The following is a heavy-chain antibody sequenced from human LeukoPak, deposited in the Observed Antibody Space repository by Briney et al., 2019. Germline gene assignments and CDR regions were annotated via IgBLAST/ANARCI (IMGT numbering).Heavy chain of an antibody. V-gene: IGHV3-23*01. CDR2: ISGSGGST. Sequence: GGSLRLSCAASGFTFSSYAMSWVRQAPGKGLERVSAISGSGGSTYYADSVKGRFTISRDNSKNTLYLQMNSLRAEDTAVYYCAKQFGLYYYYGMDVWGQGTTVTVSS. CDR3: AKQFGLYYYYGMDV. D-gene: IGHD3-16*01. J-gene: IGHJ6*02. CDR1: GFTFSSYA.